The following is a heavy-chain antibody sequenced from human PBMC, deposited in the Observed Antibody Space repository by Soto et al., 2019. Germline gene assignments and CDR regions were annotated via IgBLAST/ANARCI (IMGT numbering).Heavy chain of an antibody. D-gene: IGHD2-2*01. CDR3: ARGVVPARYYYMDV. J-gene: IGHJ6*03. CDR1: GGSFSGYY. Sequence: SETLSLTCAVYGGSFSGYYWSWIRQPPGKGLEWIWEINHSVSANYNPSLKSRVTISVDTSKNQFSLKLSSVTAADTAVYYCARGVVPARYYYMDVWGKGTTVTVSS. CDR2: INHSVSA. V-gene: IGHV4-34*01.